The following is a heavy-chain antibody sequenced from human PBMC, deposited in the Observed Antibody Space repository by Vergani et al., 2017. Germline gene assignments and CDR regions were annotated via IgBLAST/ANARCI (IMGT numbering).Heavy chain of an antibody. Sequence: QVQLQESGPGLVKPSQTLSLTCTVSGDSISSGGYYWSWIRQHPGKGLEWIGYIYYSGSTYYNPSLKSRVTISVDTSKNQFSLKLSSVTAADTAVYYCARAPMVRGVIRFDPWGQGTLVTVSS. CDR1: GDSISSGGYY. D-gene: IGHD3-10*01. J-gene: IGHJ5*02. CDR2: IYYSGST. CDR3: ARAPMVRGVIRFDP. V-gene: IGHV4-31*03.